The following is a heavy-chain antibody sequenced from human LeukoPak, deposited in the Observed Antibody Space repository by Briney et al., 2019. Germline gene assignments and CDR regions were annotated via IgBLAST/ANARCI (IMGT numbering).Heavy chain of an antibody. Sequence: QSGGSLRLSCAVSGFTFSGFWMSWSRQAPGKGLEWVASINSDGSEGYYADVVKGLFTISRDNAKNSLYLQINSLRAEDTAVYYCARSSYSSSSSVWGQGTMVTVSS. CDR1: GFTFSGFW. V-gene: IGHV3-7*03. D-gene: IGHD6-6*01. CDR2: INSDGSEG. J-gene: IGHJ3*01. CDR3: ARSSYSSSSSV.